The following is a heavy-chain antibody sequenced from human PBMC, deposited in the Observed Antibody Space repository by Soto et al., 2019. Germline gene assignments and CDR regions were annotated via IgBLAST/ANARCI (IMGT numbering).Heavy chain of an antibody. Sequence: PWETLSLTCTVSGSPISISPYCWGWIRQSPGKGLEWIGSMTYGGGTAYYNSSLKSRVTISVDTATKQFSLRLSSVTAEDTAVYYCVSSSNGACNDWGQGTVVTVSS. D-gene: IGHD2-2*01. CDR2: MTYGGGTA. V-gene: IGHV4-39*01. CDR3: VSSSNGACND. J-gene: IGHJ4*02. CDR1: GSPISISPYC.